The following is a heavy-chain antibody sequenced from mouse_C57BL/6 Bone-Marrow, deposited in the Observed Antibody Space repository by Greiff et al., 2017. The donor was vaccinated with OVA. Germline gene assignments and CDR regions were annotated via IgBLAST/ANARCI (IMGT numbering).Heavy chain of an antibody. CDR2: IYPRSGNT. CDR1: GYTFTSYG. CDR3: ARGRGYWFAY. Sequence: QVQLQQSGAELARPGASVKLSCKASGYTFTSYGISWVKQRTGQSLEWIGEIYPRSGNTYYNEKFKGKATLTADKSSSTAYMELRSLTSEDSAVYFCARGRGYWFAYWGQGTLVTVSA. J-gene: IGHJ3*01. V-gene: IGHV1-81*01. D-gene: IGHD2-2*01.